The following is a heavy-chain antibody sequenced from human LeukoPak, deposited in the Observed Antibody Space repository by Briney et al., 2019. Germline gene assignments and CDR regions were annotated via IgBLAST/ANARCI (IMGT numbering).Heavy chain of an antibody. J-gene: IGHJ4*02. V-gene: IGHV3-7*01. CDR3: ARGLRYCSGGSCSY. D-gene: IGHD2-15*01. Sequence: PGGSLRLSCTASGFTFSNYWMSWVRQAPGKGLEWMANINQDGSEIYYVDSVKGRFTISRDNAKNSLYLQMNNLRAEDSAVYYCARGLRYCSGGSCSYWGQGTLVTVSS. CDR2: INQDGSEI. CDR1: GFTFSNYW.